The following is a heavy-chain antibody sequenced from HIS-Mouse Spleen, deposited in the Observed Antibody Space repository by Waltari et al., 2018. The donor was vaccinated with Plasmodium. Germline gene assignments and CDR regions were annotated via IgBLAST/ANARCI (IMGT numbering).Heavy chain of an antibody. J-gene: IGHJ4*02. CDR1: GGSFSGYY. V-gene: IGHV4-34*01. Sequence: QVQLQQWGAGLLKPSETLSLTCAVYGGSFSGYYWSWIRQPPGKGLEWIGEINHSGSTNSNPSLKRRVTISVDASKNQCSLKLSSVTAADTAVYYCARGGIVGATIDYWGQGTLVTVSS. D-gene: IGHD1-26*01. CDR2: INHSGST. CDR3: ARGGIVGATIDY.